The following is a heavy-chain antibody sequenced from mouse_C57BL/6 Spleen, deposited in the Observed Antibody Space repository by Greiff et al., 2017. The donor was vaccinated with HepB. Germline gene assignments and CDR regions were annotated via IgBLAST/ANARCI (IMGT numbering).Heavy chain of an antibody. CDR3: ARDLLLFAY. J-gene: IGHJ3*01. CDR2: ISDGGSYT. Sequence: EVQVVESGGGLVKPGGSLKLSCAASGFTFSSYAMSWVRQTPEKRLEWVATISDGGSYTYYPDNVKGRFTISRDNAKNNLYLQMSHLKSEDTAMYYCARDLLLFAYWGQGTLVTVSA. CDR1: GFTFSSYA. V-gene: IGHV5-4*01. D-gene: IGHD1-1*01.